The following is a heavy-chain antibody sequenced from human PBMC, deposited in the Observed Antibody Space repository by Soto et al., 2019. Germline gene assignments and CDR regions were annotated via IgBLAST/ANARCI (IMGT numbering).Heavy chain of an antibody. CDR1: GGSISSGGYY. CDR2: IYYTGNT. J-gene: IGHJ4*02. Sequence: QVQLQESGPGLVKPSQTLSLTCTVSGGSISSGGYYWTWIRHHPEKGLEWIGYIYYTGNTYYNPSLKSRVTMSVGTSKNQFSLKLSSVTAADTAVYYCARDYGDYFDYWGQGTLVTVSS. V-gene: IGHV4-31*03. D-gene: IGHD4-17*01. CDR3: ARDYGDYFDY.